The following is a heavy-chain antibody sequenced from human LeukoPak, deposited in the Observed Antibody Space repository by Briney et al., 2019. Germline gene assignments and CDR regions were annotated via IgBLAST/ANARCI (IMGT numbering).Heavy chain of an antibody. D-gene: IGHD1-1*01. J-gene: IGHJ4*02. V-gene: IGHV1-69*04. CDR2: IIPILGIA. CDR1: GGTFSSYA. Sequence: GASVKVSCKASGGTFSSYAISWVRQAPGQGLEWMGRIIPILGIANYAQKFQGRVTITADKSTSTAYMELSSLRSEDTAVYYCARVLDRGRTFDYWGQGTLVTVSS. CDR3: ARVLDRGRTFDY.